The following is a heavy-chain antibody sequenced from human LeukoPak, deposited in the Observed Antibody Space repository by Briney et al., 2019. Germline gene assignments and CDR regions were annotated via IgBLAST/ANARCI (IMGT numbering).Heavy chain of an antibody. J-gene: IGHJ6*03. V-gene: IGHV4-39*07. Sequence: SETLSLTCTVSGGSISSSSYYWGWIRQPPGKGLEWIGSIYYSGSTYYNPSLKSRVTISVDTSKNQFSLKLSSVTAADTAVYYCARGRSVPAAIEVPRLYYYYYMDVWGKGTTVTVSS. CDR1: GGSISSSSYY. CDR3: ARGRSVPAAIEVPRLYYYYYMDV. D-gene: IGHD2-2*01. CDR2: IYYSGST.